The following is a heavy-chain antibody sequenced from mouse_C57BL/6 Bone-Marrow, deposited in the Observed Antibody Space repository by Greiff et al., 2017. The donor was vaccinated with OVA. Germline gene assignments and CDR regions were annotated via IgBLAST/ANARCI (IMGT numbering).Heavy chain of an antibody. V-gene: IGHV5-17*01. D-gene: IGHD2-10*02. CDR1: GFTFSDYG. J-gene: IGHJ4*01. CDR2: ISSGSSTI. CDR3: ARDPYGNDAMDY. Sequence: DVKLQESGGGLVKPGGSLKLSCAASGFTFSDYGLHWVRQAPEKGLEWVAYISSGSSTIYYADTVKGRFTISRDNAKNTLFLQMTSLRSEDTAMYYCARDPYGNDAMDYWGQGTSVTVSS.